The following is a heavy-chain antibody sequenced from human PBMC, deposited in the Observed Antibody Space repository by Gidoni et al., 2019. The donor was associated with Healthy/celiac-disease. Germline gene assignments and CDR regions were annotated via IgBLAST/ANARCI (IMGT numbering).Heavy chain of an antibody. CDR3: ARGVTIFGVVILEAFDI. V-gene: IGHV4-31*03. Sequence: QVQLQESGPGLVKPSQTLSPTCTVSGGSISSGGYYWSWIRQHPGKGLEWIGYIYYSGSTFYNPSLKSRVTISVDTSKNQFSLKLSSVTAADTAVYYCARGVTIFGVVILEAFDIWGQGTMVTVSS. D-gene: IGHD3-3*01. CDR1: GGSISSGGYY. CDR2: IYYSGST. J-gene: IGHJ3*02.